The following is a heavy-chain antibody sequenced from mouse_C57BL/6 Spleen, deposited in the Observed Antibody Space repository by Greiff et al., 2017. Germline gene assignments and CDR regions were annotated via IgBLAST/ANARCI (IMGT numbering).Heavy chain of an antibody. D-gene: IGHD5-5*01. Sequence: QVQLKQPGAELVKPGASVKLSCKASGYTFTSYWMHWVKQRPGQGLEWIGMIHPNSGSTNYNEKLKSKATLTVDKSSSTAYMQLSSLTSEDSAVYYCASLATTLYAMDYWGQGTSVTVSS. CDR1: GYTFTSYW. CDR2: IHPNSGST. V-gene: IGHV1-64*01. J-gene: IGHJ4*01. CDR3: ASLATTLYAMDY.